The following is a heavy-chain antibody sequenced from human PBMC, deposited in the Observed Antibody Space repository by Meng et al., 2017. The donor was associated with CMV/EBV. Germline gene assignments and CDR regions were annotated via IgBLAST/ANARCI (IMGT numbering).Heavy chain of an antibody. Sequence: GGSLRLSCAASGFTFSSYAMHWVRQAPGKGLEWVAVISYDGSNKYYADSVKGRFTISRDNSKNTLYLQMNSLRAEDTAVYYCAKESLLYSGSYFDYWGQGTLVTVSS. D-gene: IGHD1-26*01. CDR1: GFTFSSYA. V-gene: IGHV3-30*04. CDR3: AKESLLYSGSYFDY. CDR2: ISYDGSNK. J-gene: IGHJ4*02.